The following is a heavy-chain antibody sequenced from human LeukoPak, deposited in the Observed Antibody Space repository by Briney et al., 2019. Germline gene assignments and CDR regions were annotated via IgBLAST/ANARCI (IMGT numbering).Heavy chain of an antibody. J-gene: IGHJ4*02. V-gene: IGHV7-4-1*02. CDR1: GYTFTSYA. CDR3: ARGGKYYYGSGSYYNEYYFDY. Sequence: ASVKVSCKASGYTFTSYAMNWVRQAPGQGLEWMGWINTNTGNPTYAQGFTGRFVFSLDTSVSTAYLQISSLKAEDTAVYYCARGGKYYYGSGSYYNEYYFDYWGQGTLVTVSS. D-gene: IGHD3-10*01. CDR2: INTNTGNP.